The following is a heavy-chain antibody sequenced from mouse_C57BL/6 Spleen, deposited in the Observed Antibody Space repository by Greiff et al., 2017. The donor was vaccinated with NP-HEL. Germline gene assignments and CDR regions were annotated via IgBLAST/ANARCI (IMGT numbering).Heavy chain of an antibody. D-gene: IGHD1-1*01. CDR3: VRRDYGDYYAMDY. CDR2: IRSKSNNYAT. J-gene: IGHJ4*01. Sequence: EVQRVESGGGLVQPKGSLKLSCAASGFSFNTYAMNWVRQAPGKGLEWVARIRSKSNNYATYYADSVKDRFTISRDDSESMLYLQMNNLKTEDTAMYYCVRRDYGDYYAMDYWGQGTSVTVSS. CDR1: GFSFNTYA. V-gene: IGHV10-1*01.